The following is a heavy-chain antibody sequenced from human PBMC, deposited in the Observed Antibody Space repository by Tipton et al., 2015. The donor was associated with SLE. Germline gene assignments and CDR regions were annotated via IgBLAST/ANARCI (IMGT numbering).Heavy chain of an antibody. Sequence: TLSLTCAVSGGSISSGAYSWSWIRQPPGKGLEWIGYIYHSGSTYSNPSLKSRVSISVDRSKNQFSLRLSSVTAADTAVYYCASKYFYDSDGLRYWGQGTLVTVSS. J-gene: IGHJ4*02. CDR2: IYHSGST. CDR3: ASKYFYDSDGLRY. D-gene: IGHD3-22*01. V-gene: IGHV4-30-2*01. CDR1: GGSISSGAYS.